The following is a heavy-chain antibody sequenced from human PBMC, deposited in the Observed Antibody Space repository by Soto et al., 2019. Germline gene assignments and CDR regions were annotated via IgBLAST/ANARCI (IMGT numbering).Heavy chain of an antibody. CDR3: AKDRVDHNSVGDPFDL. D-gene: IGHD2-15*01. CDR1: GFTFSDYA. CDR2: LGGSNSET. V-gene: IGHV3-23*01. J-gene: IGHJ3*01. Sequence: EGQLLQSGGGLVKPGGSLRLSCAASGFTFSDYAMNWVRQAPGKGLEWGSGLGGSNSETQYAASVEGRLTVSRDNSKNTLFLHMHGLRVEDTAIYYRAKDRVDHNSVGDPFDLWGRGRLVTVSS.